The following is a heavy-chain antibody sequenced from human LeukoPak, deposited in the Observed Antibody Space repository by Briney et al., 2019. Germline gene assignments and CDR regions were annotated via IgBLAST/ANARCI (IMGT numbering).Heavy chain of an antibody. CDR3: ARRRGSGSQYYFDY. J-gene: IGHJ4*02. V-gene: IGHV3-20*01. Sequence: GGSLRLSCAVSGFTFDDYGMSWVRQAPGKGLEWVSGINWNGGSTGYADSVKGRFTISRDNAKNSLYLQMNSLRAEDTALYHCARRRGSGSQYYFDYWGQGTLVTVSS. D-gene: IGHD3-10*01. CDR2: INWNGGST. CDR1: GFTFDDYG.